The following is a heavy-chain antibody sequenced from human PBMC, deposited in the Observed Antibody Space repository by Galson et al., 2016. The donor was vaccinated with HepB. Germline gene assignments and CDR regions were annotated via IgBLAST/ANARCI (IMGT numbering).Heavy chain of an antibody. V-gene: IGHV3-66*01. CDR2: IYSDGTT. Sequence: SLRLSCAASGFTVSGTYMSWVRQAPGKGLQWVSVIYSDGTTYYTDSVKGRFTIARDSAANTVFLQMNSLRTEETALYYCARGAGIAVVVLEDCYFDLWGRGTLLTVSA. J-gene: IGHJ2*01. CDR3: ARGAGIAVVVLEDCYFDL. CDR1: GFTVSGTY. D-gene: IGHD2-21*01.